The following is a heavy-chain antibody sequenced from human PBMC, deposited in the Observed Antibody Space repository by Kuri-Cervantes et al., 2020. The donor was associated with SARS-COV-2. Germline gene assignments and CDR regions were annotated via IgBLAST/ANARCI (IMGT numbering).Heavy chain of an antibody. J-gene: IGHJ5*02. V-gene: IGHV3-21*01. CDR3: ARARTIAAHPENWFDP. D-gene: IGHD6-6*01. CDR1: GFTFSSYS. Sequence: GGSLRLSCAASGFTFSSYSMNWVRQAPGKGLEWVSSISSSSSYIYYADSAKGRFTISRDNAKNSLYLQMNSLRAEDTAVYYCARARTIAAHPENWFDPWGQGTLVTVSS. CDR2: ISSSSSYI.